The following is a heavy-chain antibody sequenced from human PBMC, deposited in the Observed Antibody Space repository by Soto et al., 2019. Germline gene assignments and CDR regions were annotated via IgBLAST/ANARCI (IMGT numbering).Heavy chain of an antibody. CDR3: AREGPEACRSTWHFDY. J-gene: IGHJ4*02. V-gene: IGHV3-30-3*01. CDR2: MSFDGTTK. Sequence: QVQLVESGGGVVQPGRSLRLSCAASGFTFSNFAMHWFRQAPGKGLEWVAVMSFDGTTKFYADSVKGRFTVSRDNSQNTLYLQMNSLRDEDTAVYYCAREGPEACRSTWHFDYWGQGTLVTVSS. CDR1: GFTFSNFA. D-gene: IGHD2-2*01.